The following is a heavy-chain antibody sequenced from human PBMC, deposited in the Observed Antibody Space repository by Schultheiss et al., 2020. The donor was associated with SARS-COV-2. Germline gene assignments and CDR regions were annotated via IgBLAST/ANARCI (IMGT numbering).Heavy chain of an antibody. CDR1: GGSISSYY. CDR3: ARESLRGMTGAFDI. Sequence: SETLSLTCTVSGGSISSYYWSWIRQPAGKGLEWIGRIYTSGSTNYNPSLKSRVTMSVDTSKNQFSLKLSSVTAADTAVYYCARESLRGMTGAFDIWGQGTMVTVSS. V-gene: IGHV4-4*07. CDR2: IYTSGST. J-gene: IGHJ3*02.